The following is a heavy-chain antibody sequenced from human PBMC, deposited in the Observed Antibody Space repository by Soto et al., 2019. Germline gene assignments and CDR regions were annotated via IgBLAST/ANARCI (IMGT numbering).Heavy chain of an antibody. Sequence: CSASGFTFSSYAMHWVRQAPGKGLEYVSAISSNGGSTYYADSVKGRFTISRDNSKNTLYLQMSSLRAEDTAVYYCVKDYMGSDYGHDAFDIWGQGTMVTVSS. CDR2: ISSNGGST. V-gene: IGHV3-64D*06. D-gene: IGHD4-17*01. CDR1: GFTFSSYA. CDR3: VKDYMGSDYGHDAFDI. J-gene: IGHJ3*02.